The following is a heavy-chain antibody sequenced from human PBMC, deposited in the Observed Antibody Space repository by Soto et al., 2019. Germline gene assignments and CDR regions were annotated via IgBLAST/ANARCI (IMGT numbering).Heavy chain of an antibody. CDR2: IIPIFGTA. V-gene: IGHV1-69*13. Sequence: SVKVSCKASGGTFSSYAISWVRQAPGQGLEWMGGIIPIFGTANYAQKFQGRVTITADESTSTAYMELSSLRSEDTAVYYCARVWDIVVVPAAPYGMDVWGQGTTVTVSS. CDR1: GGTFSSYA. J-gene: IGHJ6*02. CDR3: ARVWDIVVVPAAPYGMDV. D-gene: IGHD2-2*01.